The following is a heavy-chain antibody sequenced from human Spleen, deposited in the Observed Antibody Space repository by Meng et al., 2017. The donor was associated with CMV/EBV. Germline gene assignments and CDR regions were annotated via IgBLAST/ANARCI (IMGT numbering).Heavy chain of an antibody. CDR3: SKDIVEVPAVQLGYGMDV. CDR2: ISGSGGST. CDR1: GFTFSTYA. J-gene: IGHJ6*02. V-gene: IGHV3-23*01. D-gene: IGHD2-2*01. Sequence: GGSLKISCAASGFTFSTYAMSWVRQAPGKGLEWVSTISGSGGSTYYADSVRGRFTISRDNSKNTLYLQMSSLRAEDTALYYCSKDIVEVPAVQLGYGMDVWGQGTTVTVSS.